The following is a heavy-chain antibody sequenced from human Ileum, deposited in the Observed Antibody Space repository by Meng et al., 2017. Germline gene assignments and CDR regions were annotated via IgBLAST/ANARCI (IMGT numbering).Heavy chain of an antibody. D-gene: IGHD6-13*01. V-gene: IGHV3-23*01. J-gene: IGHJ4*02. Sequence: GGSLRLSCAASGFTFGKAAISWVRHAPGKGLEWVAVIIGSGDSTHYADSVKGRFTISRDNSKTTVYLQMNSRRVEETAVYYCAKGSWYNSSAYDSWGQGTQVTVSS. CDR1: GFTFGKAA. CDR3: AKGSWYNSSAYDS. CDR2: IIGSGDST.